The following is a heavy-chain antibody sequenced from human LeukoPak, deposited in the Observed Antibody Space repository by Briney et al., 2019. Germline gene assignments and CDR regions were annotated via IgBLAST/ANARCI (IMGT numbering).Heavy chain of an antibody. CDR3: ARVNDYGDSKIDY. CDR1: GGSISSYY. J-gene: IGHJ4*02. CDR2: IYYSGST. Sequence: SETLSLTCTVSGGSISSYYWSWIRQPPGKGLEWIVYIYYSGSTNYNPSLTSRVTISVDTSKNQFSLKLSSVTAADTAVYYCARVNDYGDSKIDYWGQGTLVTVSS. V-gene: IGHV4-59*01. D-gene: IGHD4-17*01.